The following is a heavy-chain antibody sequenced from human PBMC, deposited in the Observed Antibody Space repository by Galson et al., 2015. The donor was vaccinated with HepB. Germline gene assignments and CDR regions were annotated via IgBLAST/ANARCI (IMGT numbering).Heavy chain of an antibody. V-gene: IGHV1-69*13. Sequence: SVTVSCKASGGTFSSYAISWVRQAPGQGLEWMGGIIPIFGTANYARKFQGRVTITSDESTSTAYMELSSLRSEDTAVYYCAKNTYYYDSSGYYPRLHDAFDIWGQGTMVTVSS. CDR2: IIPIFGTA. CDR1: GGTFSSYA. CDR3: AKNTYYYDSSGYYPRLHDAFDI. D-gene: IGHD3-22*01. J-gene: IGHJ3*02.